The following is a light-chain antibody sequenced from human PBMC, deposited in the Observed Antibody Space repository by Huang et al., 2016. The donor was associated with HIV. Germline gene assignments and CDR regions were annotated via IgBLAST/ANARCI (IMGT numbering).Light chain of an antibody. Sequence: DIQLTQSPSTLSASVGDRLTTTCRASQNISSWLAWYQQKTGKAPKLLIYKISSLQSGVPSRFSGSGSGTKFTLTINSLQPDDIGTYYCQYGETFGQGSKVEVK. J-gene: IGKJ1*01. CDR3: QYGET. CDR2: KIS. CDR1: QNISSW. V-gene: IGKV1-5*03.